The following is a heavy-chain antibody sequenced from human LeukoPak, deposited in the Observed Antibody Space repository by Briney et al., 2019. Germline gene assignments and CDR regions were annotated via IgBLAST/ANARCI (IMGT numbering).Heavy chain of an antibody. CDR3: ARDPYIGYGFDY. V-gene: IGHV3-66*01. D-gene: IGHD3-10*01. J-gene: IGHJ4*02. CDR1: EFSVGSNY. CDR2: IYSGGST. Sequence: GGSLRLSCAASEFSVGSNYMTWVRQAPGKGLEWVSLIYSGGSTYYADSVKGRFTISRDNSKNTLYLQMNSLRAEDTAVYYCARDPYIGYGFDYWGQGTLVTVSS.